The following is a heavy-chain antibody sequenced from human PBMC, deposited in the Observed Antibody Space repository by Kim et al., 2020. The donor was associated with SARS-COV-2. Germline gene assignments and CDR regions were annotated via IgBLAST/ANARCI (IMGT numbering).Heavy chain of an antibody. D-gene: IGHD3-16*01. V-gene: IGHV4-4*02. CDR2: IYHSGST. J-gene: IGHJ6*02. Sequence: SETLSLTCAVSGGSISSSNWWSWVRQPPGKGLEWIGEIYHSGSTNYNPSLKSRVTISVDKSKNQFSLKLSSVTAADTAVYYCARWGSSSNYYGMDVWGQGTTVTVSS. CDR1: GGSISSSNW. CDR3: ARWGSSSNYYGMDV.